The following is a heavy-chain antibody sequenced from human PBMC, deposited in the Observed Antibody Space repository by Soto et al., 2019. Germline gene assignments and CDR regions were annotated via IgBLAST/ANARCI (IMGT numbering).Heavy chain of an antibody. CDR1: GGAFSGYY. Sequence: VQLQQWGAGLLKPSETLSLTCAVYGGAFSGYYWSWIRQPPGKGLEWIGRIKSKTDGGTTDYAAPVKGRFTISRDDSKNTLYLQMNRLKTEDTAVYYCTTDPARPEDYYCGMDVLGQGTTVTVSS. V-gene: IGHV3-15*01. CDR3: TTDPARPEDYYCGMDV. CDR2: IKSKTDGGTT. D-gene: IGHD6-6*01. J-gene: IGHJ6*02.